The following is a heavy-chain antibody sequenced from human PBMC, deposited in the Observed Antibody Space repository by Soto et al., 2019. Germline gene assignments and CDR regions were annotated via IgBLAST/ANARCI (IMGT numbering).Heavy chain of an antibody. D-gene: IGHD3-9*01. Sequence: GGSLRLSCAASGFTFSNDWLHWVRQAPGKGLEWVSRINADGGSTHYADSVRGRFTISRDNAKNTLFLQLNSLRVEDTAIYYCIKVLTRGVGVPRFYFDSWGQGTLVTVSS. CDR3: IKVLTRGVGVPRFYFDS. J-gene: IGHJ4*02. CDR1: GFTFSNDW. V-gene: IGHV3-74*01. CDR2: INADGGST.